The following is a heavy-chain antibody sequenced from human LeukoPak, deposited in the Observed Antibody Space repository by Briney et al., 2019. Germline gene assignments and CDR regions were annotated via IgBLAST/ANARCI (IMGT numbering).Heavy chain of an antibody. J-gene: IGHJ4*02. CDR2: INHSGST. D-gene: IGHD3-10*01. CDR3: ARGGPTPRGG. V-gene: IGHV4-34*01. Sequence: SETLSLTCAVYGGSFSGYYWSWIRQPPGKGLEWIGEINHSGSTNYNPSLKSRVTISVDTYKNQFSLKLSSVTAADTAVYYCARGGPTPRGGWGQGTLVTVSS. CDR1: GGSFSGYY.